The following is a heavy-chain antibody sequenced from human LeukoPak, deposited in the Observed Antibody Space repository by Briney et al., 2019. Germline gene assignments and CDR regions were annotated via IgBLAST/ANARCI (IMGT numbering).Heavy chain of an antibody. V-gene: IGHV3-21*01. CDR1: GLTSSSYS. J-gene: IGHJ4*02. CDR2: ISSSSSYI. D-gene: IGHD2-2*01. CDR3: ARDYCSSTSCYAFDY. Sequence: GGSLRLSCAASGLTSSSYSMNWVRQAPGKGLEWVSSISSSSSYIYYADSVKGRFTISRDNAKNSLYLQMNSLRAEDTAVYYCARDYCSSTSCYAFDYWGQGTLVTVSS.